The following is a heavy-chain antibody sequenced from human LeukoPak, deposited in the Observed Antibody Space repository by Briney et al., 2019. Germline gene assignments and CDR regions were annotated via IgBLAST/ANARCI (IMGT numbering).Heavy chain of an antibody. V-gene: IGHV4-34*01. D-gene: IGHD3-10*01. J-gene: IGHJ4*02. Sequence: SETLSLTCAVYGGSFSGYYWSWIRQPPGKGLEWIGEINHSGSTNYNPSLKSRVTISVDTSKNQFSLKLSSVTAADTAVYYCARRLHGEFFDYWGQGTLVTVSS. CDR1: GGSFSGYY. CDR3: ARRLHGEFFDY. CDR2: INHSGST.